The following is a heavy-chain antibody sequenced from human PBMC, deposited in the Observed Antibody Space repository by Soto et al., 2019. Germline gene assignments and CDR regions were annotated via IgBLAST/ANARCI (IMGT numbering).Heavy chain of an antibody. CDR2: IYSGGST. V-gene: IGHV3-53*04. CDR1: GFTVSSNY. CDR3: ARVAVTTFYGMDV. Sequence: EVQLVESGGGLVQPGGSLRLSCAASGFTVSSNYMSWVRQAPGKGLEWVSVIYSGGSTYYADSVKGRFTISRHNSKNTLYRQMNSLRAEDTAVYYCARVAVTTFYGMDVWGQGTTVTVSS. J-gene: IGHJ6*02. D-gene: IGHD4-17*01.